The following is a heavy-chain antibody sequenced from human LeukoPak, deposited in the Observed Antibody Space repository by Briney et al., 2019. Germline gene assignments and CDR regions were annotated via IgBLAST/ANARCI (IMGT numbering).Heavy chain of an antibody. J-gene: IGHJ3*01. CDR1: GFTFSHYY. Sequence: GGSLRLSWVASGFTFSHYYMTCDRQAPGKGREWVANLNQDGSVQLYGDSVRGRFTISRDNAKNSVYIQMNSLRVEDTAMYYCARDHNVADVWGQGTMVTVS. V-gene: IGHV3-7*01. CDR2: LNQDGSVQ. D-gene: IGHD2-8*01. CDR3: ARDHNVADV.